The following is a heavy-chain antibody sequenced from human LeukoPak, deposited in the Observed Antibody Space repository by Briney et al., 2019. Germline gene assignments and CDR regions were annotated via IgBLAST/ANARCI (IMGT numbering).Heavy chain of an antibody. J-gene: IGHJ6*03. CDR3: RGGGSGSYMTYRPGDYYYMDV. D-gene: IGHD3-10*01. V-gene: IGHV3-49*04. CDR2: IRSKAYGGTT. CDR1: GFTFGDYA. Sequence: GGSLRLSCTASGFTFGDYAMSRVRQAPGKGLEWVGFIRSKAYGGTTEYAASVKGRFTISRDDSKSIAYLQMNSLKTEDTAVYYCRGGGSGSYMTYRPGDYYYMDVWGKGTTVTISS.